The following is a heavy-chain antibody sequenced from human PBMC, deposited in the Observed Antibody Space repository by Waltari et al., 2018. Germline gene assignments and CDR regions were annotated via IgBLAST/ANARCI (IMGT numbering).Heavy chain of an antibody. V-gene: IGHV1-69*04. D-gene: IGHD3-16*01. Sequence: QVQLVQSGAEVKKPGSSVKVSCKASGGTFRSYAISWVRQAPGQGLEWMGRIIPILGIANYAQKFQGRVTITADKSTSTAYMELSSLRSEDTAVYYCARDLFGSRPSYFDYWGQGTLVTVSS. CDR3: ARDLFGSRPSYFDY. CDR1: GGTFRSYA. CDR2: IIPILGIA. J-gene: IGHJ4*02.